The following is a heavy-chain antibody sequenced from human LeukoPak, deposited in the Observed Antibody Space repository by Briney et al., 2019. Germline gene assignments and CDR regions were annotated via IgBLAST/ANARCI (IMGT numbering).Heavy chain of an antibody. CDR3: ARATKHYYDSSGLLDY. CDR2: IYTSGIT. D-gene: IGHD3-22*01. Sequence: SETLSLTCTVSGGSISSGSYYWSWIRQPAGKGLEWIGRIYTSGITNYNPSLKSRVTISVDTSKNQFSLKLSSVTAADTAVYYCARATKHYYDSSGLLDYWGQGTLVTVSS. J-gene: IGHJ4*02. V-gene: IGHV4-61*02. CDR1: GGSISSGSYY.